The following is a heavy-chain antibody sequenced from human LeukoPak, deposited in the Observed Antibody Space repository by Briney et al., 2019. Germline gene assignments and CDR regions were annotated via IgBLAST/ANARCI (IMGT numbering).Heavy chain of an antibody. CDR2: IYYSGST. V-gene: IGHV4-30-4*08. Sequence: SETLSLTCTVSGGSISSGDYYWSWIRQPPGKGLEWIGYIYYSGSTYYNPSLKSRVTISVDTSKNQFSLKLSSVTAADTAVYYCARETLGYCSSTGCFDYWAREPWSPSPQ. D-gene: IGHD2-2*01. J-gene: IGHJ4*02. CDR1: GGSISSGDYY. CDR3: ARETLGYCSSTGCFDY.